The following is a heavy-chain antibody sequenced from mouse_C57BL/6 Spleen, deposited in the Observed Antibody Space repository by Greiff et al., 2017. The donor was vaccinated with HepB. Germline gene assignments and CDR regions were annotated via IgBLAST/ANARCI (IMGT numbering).Heavy chain of an antibody. Sequence: QVQLQQPGAELVKPGASVKMSCKASGYTFTSYWITWVKQRPGQGLEWIGDIYPGRGSTNYNEKFKSKATLTVDTSSSTAYMQLSSLTSEASAVYYWARAGDEYDGDYYFDYWGQGTTLTVSS. J-gene: IGHJ2*01. CDR1: GYTFTSYW. D-gene: IGHD2-4*01. V-gene: IGHV1-55*01. CDR2: IYPGRGST. CDR3: ARAGDEYDGDYYFDY.